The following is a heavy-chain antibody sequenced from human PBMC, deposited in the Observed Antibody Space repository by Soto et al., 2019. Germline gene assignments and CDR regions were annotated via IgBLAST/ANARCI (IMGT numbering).Heavy chain of an antibody. CDR2: IWYDGSNK. CDR1: GFTFSSYG. Sequence: GGSLRLSCAASGFTFSSYGMHWVRQAPGKGLEWVAVIWYDGSNKYYADSVKGRFTISRDNSKNTLYLQMNSLRAEDTAVYYCARDEEYYYGSGKLYYYYGMDVWGQGTTVTVSS. J-gene: IGHJ6*02. CDR3: ARDEEYYYGSGKLYYYYGMDV. V-gene: IGHV3-33*01. D-gene: IGHD3-10*01.